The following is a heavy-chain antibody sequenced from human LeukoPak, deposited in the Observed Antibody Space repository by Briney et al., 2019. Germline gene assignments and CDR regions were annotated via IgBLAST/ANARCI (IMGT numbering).Heavy chain of an antibody. J-gene: IGHJ2*01. D-gene: IGHD6-19*01. Sequence: SETLSLTCAVYGGSFSGYYWSWIRQPPGKGLEWIGEINHSGSTNYNPSLKSRVTISVDTSKTQFSLKLSSVTAADTAFYYCARHIYTGYTSGRHSHGGYYFDLWGRGTLVTVSS. CDR3: ARHIYTGYTSGRHSHGGYYFDL. CDR2: INHSGST. CDR1: GGSFSGYY. V-gene: IGHV4-34*01.